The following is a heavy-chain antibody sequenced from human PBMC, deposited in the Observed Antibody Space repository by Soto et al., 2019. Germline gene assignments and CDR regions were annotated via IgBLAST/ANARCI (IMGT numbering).Heavy chain of an antibody. CDR2: IGASGDIT. D-gene: IGHD2-21*02. Sequence: GGSLRLSCAASGFSFTNFAMSWVRQAPGKGLEWVAGIGASGDITWYADSVKGRLSFSRDNSKNTLYLQLNSLRFEDTAVYYCAKDDFTDRGDDYFDYWGPGTLVTVSS. CDR3: AKDDFTDRGDDYFDY. J-gene: IGHJ4*02. V-gene: IGHV3-23*01. CDR1: GFSFTNFA.